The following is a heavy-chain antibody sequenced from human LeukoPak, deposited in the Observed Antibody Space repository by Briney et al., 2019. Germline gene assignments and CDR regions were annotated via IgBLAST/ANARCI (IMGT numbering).Heavy chain of an antibody. CDR3: ARDQVTPYFDWLPPHYWYFDL. J-gene: IGHJ2*01. CDR1: GYTFTGYY. D-gene: IGHD3-9*01. CDR2: INPNSGGT. Sequence: ASVKVSCKASGYTFTGYYMHWVRQAPGQGLEWMGRINPNSGGTNYAQKFQGRVTMTRDTSISTAYMEVSRLRFDDTAVYYCARDQVTPYFDWLPPHYWYFDLWGRGTLVTVSS. V-gene: IGHV1-2*06.